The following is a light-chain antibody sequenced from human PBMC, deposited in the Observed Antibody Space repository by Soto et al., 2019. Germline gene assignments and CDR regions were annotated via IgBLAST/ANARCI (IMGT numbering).Light chain of an antibody. CDR3: QQYNDWPLT. J-gene: IGKJ4*01. Sequence: ENVLTQSPGTLSLSPGERATLSCRVSQSVRNNYLAWYQQKPGQAPRLLIYGASTRATGIPARFSGSGSGTEFTLTINSLQSEDVAVYYCQQYNDWPLTFGGGTKVDIK. CDR2: GAS. V-gene: IGKV3-15*01. CDR1: QSVRNN.